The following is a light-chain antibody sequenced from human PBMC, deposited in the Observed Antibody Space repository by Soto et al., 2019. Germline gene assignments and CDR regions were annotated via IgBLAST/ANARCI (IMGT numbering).Light chain of an antibody. J-gene: IGKJ4*01. CDR3: QQRSSWPLT. CDR2: DAS. V-gene: IGKV3-11*01. CDR1: QSVSSF. Sequence: EIVLTQSPATPSLSPGERATLSGRDSQSVSSFLAWYQQKPGQAPRLLIYDASNRASGTPARFSGSGSGTDFTLTISSLEPEDFAVYYCQQRSSWPLTFGGGTKVEIK.